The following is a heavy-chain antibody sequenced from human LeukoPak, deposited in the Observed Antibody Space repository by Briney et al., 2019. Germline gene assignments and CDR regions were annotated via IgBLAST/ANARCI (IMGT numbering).Heavy chain of an antibody. V-gene: IGHV3-30*02. CDR1: GFTFSSYG. CDR2: IGRDKNTK. D-gene: IGHD3-3*01. Sequence: GGSLRLSCAASGFTFSSYGMHWVRQAPGEGLGWVAFIGRDKNTKYYADSVKGRFTISGDSSYNTAFLQVNSLRTEDTALYYCVKDGEWTFDVWGQGTMVTVSS. J-gene: IGHJ3*01. CDR3: VKDGEWTFDV.